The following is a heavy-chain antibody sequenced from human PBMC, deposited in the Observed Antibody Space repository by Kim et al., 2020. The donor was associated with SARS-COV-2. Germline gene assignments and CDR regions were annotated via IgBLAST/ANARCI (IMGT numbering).Heavy chain of an antibody. J-gene: IGHJ3*01. Sequence: ASVKVSCKASGYIFNKYILHWVRQAPGQRFEWVGQINPDGQKTTYSKKFRGRITITSDSSSSTVHLELSKLTSEDTAFYFCAREGRAIIVAPPTIANVW. CDR2: INPDGQKT. CDR3: AREGRAIIVAPPTIANV. D-gene: IGHD2-21*01. V-gene: IGHV1-3*01. CDR1: GYIFNKYI.